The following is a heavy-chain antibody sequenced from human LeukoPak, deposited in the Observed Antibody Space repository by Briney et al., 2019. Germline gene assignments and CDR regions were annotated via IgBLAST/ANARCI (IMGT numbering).Heavy chain of an antibody. CDR2: VSGSGHTT. V-gene: IGHV3-23*01. CDR3: AKDWSPRWLVLRDDSEYFHH. Sequence: GGSLRLSCAASGFTFSSYAMSWVRQAPGKGMEWVSTVSGSGHTTYYADSVKGRFTISRDNSKSTVYLQMSSLRVEDTVVYTCAKDWSPRWLVLRDDSEYFHHWGQGTLVTVSS. J-gene: IGHJ1*01. D-gene: IGHD6-19*01. CDR1: GFTFSSYA.